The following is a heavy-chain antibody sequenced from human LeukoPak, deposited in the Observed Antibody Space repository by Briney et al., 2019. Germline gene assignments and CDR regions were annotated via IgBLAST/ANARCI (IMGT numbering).Heavy chain of an antibody. CDR2: IYYTGST. V-gene: IGHV4-39*01. Sequence: SETLSLTCTVSGGPLTRSLSYWGWIRRPPGKGLEWIGNIYYTGSTDYSPSFESRAAMSVDTSKNQFSLQLRSVTAADTAVYYCARLNSGYEDYYFDDWGQGTLVTVSS. CDR3: ARLNSGYEDYYFDD. D-gene: IGHD5-12*01. CDR1: GGPLTRSLSY. J-gene: IGHJ4*02.